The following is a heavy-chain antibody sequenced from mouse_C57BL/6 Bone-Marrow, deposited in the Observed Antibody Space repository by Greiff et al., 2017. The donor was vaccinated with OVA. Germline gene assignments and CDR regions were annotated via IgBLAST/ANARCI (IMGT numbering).Heavy chain of an antibody. CDR1: GYTFTSYW. J-gene: IGHJ1*03. Sequence: VQLQQSGAELVMPGASVKLSCKASGYTFTSYWMHWVKQRPGQGLEWIGEIDPSDSYTNYNQKFKGKSTLTVDKSSSTAYMQLSSLTSEDSAVYYCARSYYYGGYFDVWGTGTTVTVSS. CDR2: IDPSDSYT. D-gene: IGHD1-1*01. CDR3: ARSYYYGGYFDV. V-gene: IGHV1-69*01.